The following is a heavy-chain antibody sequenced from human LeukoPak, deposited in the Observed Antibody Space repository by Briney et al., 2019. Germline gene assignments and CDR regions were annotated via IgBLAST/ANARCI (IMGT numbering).Heavy chain of an antibody. CDR3: ARALLGGYSKSPVFGY. V-gene: IGHV3-21*01. J-gene: IGHJ4*02. Sequence: GGSLRLSCAASGFTFSSYSMNWVRQAPGKGLEWVSSISSSSSYIYYADSVKGRFTISRDNAKNSLYLQMNSLRAEDTAVYCCARALLGGYSKSPVFGYWGQGTLVTVSS. D-gene: IGHD5-18*01. CDR1: GFTFSSYS. CDR2: ISSSSSYI.